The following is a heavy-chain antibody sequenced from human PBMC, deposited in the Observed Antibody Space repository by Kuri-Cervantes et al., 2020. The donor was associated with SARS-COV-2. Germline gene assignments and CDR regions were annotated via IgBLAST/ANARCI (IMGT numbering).Heavy chain of an antibody. J-gene: IGHJ6*03. V-gene: IGHV1-2*02. CDR2: INPNSGGT. CDR3: AREAAMATGDYYYYMDV. D-gene: IGHD5-18*01. CDR1: GYTFTGYY. Sequence: ASVKVSCKASGYTFTGYYMHWVRQAPGQGLEWMGWINPNSGGTNYAQKFQGRVTMTRDTSISTAYMELSRLRSDDTAVCYCAREAAMATGDYYYYMDVWGKGTTVTVSS.